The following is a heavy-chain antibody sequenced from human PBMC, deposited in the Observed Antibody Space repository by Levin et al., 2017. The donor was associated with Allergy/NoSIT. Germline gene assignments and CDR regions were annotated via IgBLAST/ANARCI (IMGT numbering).Heavy chain of an antibody. Sequence: GGSLRLSCAASGFTISDYYMSWIRQAPGKGLEWVSYISSAGSTIVYADSVRGRFTISRDNAKNSLFLHISSLRAEDTAVYYCATYFGDYYYFDSWGQGTLVTVSS. V-gene: IGHV3-11*01. CDR2: ISSAGSTI. CDR3: ATYFGDYYYFDS. J-gene: IGHJ4*02. D-gene: IGHD4-17*01. CDR1: GFTISDYY.